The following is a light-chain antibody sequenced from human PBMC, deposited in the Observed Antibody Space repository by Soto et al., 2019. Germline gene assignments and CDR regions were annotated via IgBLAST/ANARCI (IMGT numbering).Light chain of an antibody. CDR3: CSYAGSYTYV. J-gene: IGLJ1*01. V-gene: IGLV2-11*01. CDR1: SSDIDIYKY. CDR2: DVT. Sequence: QSALTQPRSVSGSPGQSVTISCSGTSSDIDIYKYVSWYQQHPGKAPKLMIYDVTRRPSGVPDRFSGSQSGSTTSLTISGLQAEDEADYYCCSYAGSYTYVFGTGTKLTVL.